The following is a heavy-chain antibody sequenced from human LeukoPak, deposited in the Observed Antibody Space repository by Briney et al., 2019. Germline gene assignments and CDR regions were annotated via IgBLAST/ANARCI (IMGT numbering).Heavy chain of an antibody. CDR1: GFPFSSYG. D-gene: IGHD2-15*01. V-gene: IGHV3-48*04. CDR2: ISSSGSTI. CDR3: ARESYCSGGSCYSGRAFDI. Sequence: GGSLRLSCAASGFPFSSYGMHWVRQAPGKGLEWVSYISSSGSTIYYADSVKGRFTISRDNAKNSLYLQMNSLRAEDTAVYYCARESYCSGGSCYSGRAFDIWGQGTMVTVSS. J-gene: IGHJ3*02.